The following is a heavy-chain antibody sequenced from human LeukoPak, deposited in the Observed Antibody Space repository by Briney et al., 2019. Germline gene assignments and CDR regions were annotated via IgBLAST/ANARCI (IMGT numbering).Heavy chain of an antibody. J-gene: IGHJ6*02. CDR2: INPSGGST. D-gene: IGHD3-16*01. CDR1: GYFFTNYY. CDR3: ARARRGVMDYFYYGMDV. Sequence: ASVKVSCKASGYFFTNYYMHWVRQAPGQGLEWMGIINPSGGSTSYAQKFQGRVTMTRDTTTSTVYMELSSLRSEDTAVYFCARARRGVMDYFYYGMDVWGQGTTVTVSS. V-gene: IGHV1-46*01.